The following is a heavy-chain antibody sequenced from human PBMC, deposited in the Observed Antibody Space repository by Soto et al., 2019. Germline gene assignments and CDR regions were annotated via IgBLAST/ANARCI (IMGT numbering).Heavy chain of an antibody. V-gene: IGHV4-34*01. CDR2: INHSVRT. D-gene: IGHD2-21*01. CDR1: GASVSSPTHY. J-gene: IGHJ4*02. Sequence: PSETLSLTCTVSGASVSSPTHYWNWIRQSPGKGLEWIGEINHSVRTNYNPSLNSRVTISVDTSKNHFSLKLSSVTAADTAVYYCVRVAVVAPIDYWRQGTLVTVSS. CDR3: VRVAVVAPIDY.